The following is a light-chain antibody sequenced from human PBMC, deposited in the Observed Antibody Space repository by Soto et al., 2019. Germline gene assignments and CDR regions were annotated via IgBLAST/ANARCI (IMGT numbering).Light chain of an antibody. CDR2: EAS. CDR1: QTVRSN. Sequence: EIVLTQSPATLSVTPGEGVTFSCRASQTVRSNLAWYQQKPGQAPRLLIYEASRRATGIPDRFSGSGSGTDFSLTISRLEPEDFAVYYCQHYDSLRWTFGLGTKVEIK. CDR3: QHYDSLRWT. J-gene: IGKJ1*01. V-gene: IGKV3-20*01.